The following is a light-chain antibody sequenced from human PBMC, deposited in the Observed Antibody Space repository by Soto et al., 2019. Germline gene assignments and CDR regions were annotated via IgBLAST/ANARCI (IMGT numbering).Light chain of an antibody. J-gene: IGKJ4*01. Sequence: EIVLTQSPATLSLSPGERATLSCRASQSVSSYFAWYQQKPGQAPRLLIYDASNRATGTPDRFSGSGSGTDFTLTISRLEPEDFAVYYCQQRSNSPLTFGGGTKVEMK. CDR3: QQRSNSPLT. V-gene: IGKV3-11*01. CDR1: QSVSSY. CDR2: DAS.